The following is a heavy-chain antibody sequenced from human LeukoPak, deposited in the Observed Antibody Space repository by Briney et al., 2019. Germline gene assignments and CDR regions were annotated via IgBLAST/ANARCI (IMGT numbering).Heavy chain of an antibody. CDR2: IYYSGST. Sequence: NPSETLSLTCTVSGGSISSSSYYWGWIRQPPGKGLEWIGSIYYSGSTYYNSSLKSRVTISVDTSKNQFSLKLSSVTAADTAVYYCARGGAIVVVPAASYFDYWGQGTLVTVSS. D-gene: IGHD2-2*01. V-gene: IGHV4-39*01. J-gene: IGHJ4*02. CDR3: ARGGAIVVVPAASYFDY. CDR1: GGSISSSSYY.